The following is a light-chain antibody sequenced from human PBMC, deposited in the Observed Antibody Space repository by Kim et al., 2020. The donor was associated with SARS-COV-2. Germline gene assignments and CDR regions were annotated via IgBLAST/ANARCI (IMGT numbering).Light chain of an antibody. CDR2: GAS. CDR3: QQYGSSLYT. CDR1: QSVSSSY. V-gene: IGKV3-20*01. Sequence: LSPGERPTLACRASQSVSSSYLAWYQQNPGQAPRLLIYGASSRATGIPDRFSGSGSGTDFTLTISRLEPEDFAVYYCQQYGSSLYTFGQVTKLEI. J-gene: IGKJ2*01.